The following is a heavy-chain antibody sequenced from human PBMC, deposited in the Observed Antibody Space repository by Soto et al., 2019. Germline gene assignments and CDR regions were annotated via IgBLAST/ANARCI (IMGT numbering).Heavy chain of an antibody. Sequence: ASVKVSCKASGYTFTSYGISWVRQAPGQGLEWMGWISAYNGNTNYAQKLQGRVTMTTDTSTSTAYMELRSLRSDGTAVYYCATDPVRFLEWSPWFDPWGQGTLVNVSS. D-gene: IGHD3-3*01. CDR2: ISAYNGNT. CDR3: ATDPVRFLEWSPWFDP. J-gene: IGHJ5*02. CDR1: GYTFTSYG. V-gene: IGHV1-18*01.